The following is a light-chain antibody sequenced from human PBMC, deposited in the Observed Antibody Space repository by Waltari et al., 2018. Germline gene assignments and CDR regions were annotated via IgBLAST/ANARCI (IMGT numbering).Light chain of an antibody. CDR2: KVS. CDR3: MQGTHWRWT. CDR1: HSLVYSDGNTY. V-gene: IGKV2-30*01. Sequence: DVVMTQSPLSLPVTLGQPASISCRASHSLVYSDGNTYLNWFHQRPCQSPRGSIYKVSNRDSGVPDRFSDSGSGTDFTLKISRVEAEDVGIYYCMQGTHWRWTFGQGTKVEIK. J-gene: IGKJ1*01.